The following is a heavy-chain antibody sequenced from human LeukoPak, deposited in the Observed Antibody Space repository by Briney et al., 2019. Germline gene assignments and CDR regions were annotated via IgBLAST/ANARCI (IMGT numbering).Heavy chain of an antibody. J-gene: IGHJ6*02. V-gene: IGHV1-69*04. CDR3: ARDTALDGMDV. CDR1: GGTFSSYA. D-gene: IGHD3-3*02. Sequence: GASVKVSCKASGGTFSSYAISWVRHAPGQGLEWMGRIIPILGIANYAQKFQGRVTITADKSTSTAYMELSSLRSEDRAVYYCARDTALDGMDVWGQGTTVTVSS. CDR2: IIPILGIA.